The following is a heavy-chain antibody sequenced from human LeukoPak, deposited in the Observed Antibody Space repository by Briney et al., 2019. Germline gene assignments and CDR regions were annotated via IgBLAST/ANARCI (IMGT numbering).Heavy chain of an antibody. V-gene: IGHV1-18*01. CDR3: ARVPTHIYCSSTSCYGRGGAFDI. Sequence: ASVKVSCKASGYTFTNYGVSWGRQAPGQGLEWMGWISGYNGYTNYAQKFQFRVTMTTDTSTSTAYMELRSLTSDDTAVYYCARVPTHIYCSSTSCYGRGGAFDIWGQGTMVTVSS. CDR1: GYTFTNYG. J-gene: IGHJ3*02. D-gene: IGHD2-2*01. CDR2: ISGYNGYT.